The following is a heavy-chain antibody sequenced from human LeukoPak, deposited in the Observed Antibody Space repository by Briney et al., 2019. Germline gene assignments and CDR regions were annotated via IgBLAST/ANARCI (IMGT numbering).Heavy chain of an antibody. CDR1: GFTFSSYS. D-gene: IGHD3-9*01. CDR3: ARGLRYEFDY. V-gene: IGHV3-21*01. Sequence: GGSLRLSCAASGFTFSSYSMNCVRRAPGKGLEWVSSISSSSSYIYYADSVKGRFTISRHNAKNSLYLQMNRLSAEDTAVYYCARGLRYEFDYWGQGTLVTVSS. CDR2: ISSSSSYI. J-gene: IGHJ4*02.